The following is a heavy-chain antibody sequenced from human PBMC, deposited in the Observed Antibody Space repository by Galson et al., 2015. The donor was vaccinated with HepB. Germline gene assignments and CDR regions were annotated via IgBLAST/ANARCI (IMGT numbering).Heavy chain of an antibody. CDR1: GFTFSSYA. J-gene: IGHJ4*02. CDR2: LSGSGSTT. D-gene: IGHD1-1*01. Sequence: SLRLSCAASGFTFSSYAMTWVRQAPGKGLEWVSALSGSGSTTYYADSVKGRFTISRDNSKNTLYLQMNSLRADDTAVYSCAEQGSYNKGPLDYWGQGTLVTVSS. CDR3: AEQGSYNKGPLDY. V-gene: IGHV3-23*01.